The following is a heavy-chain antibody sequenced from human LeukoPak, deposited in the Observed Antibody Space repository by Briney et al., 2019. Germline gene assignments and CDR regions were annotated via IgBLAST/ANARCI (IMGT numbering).Heavy chain of an antibody. CDR2: IRPYNDDT. D-gene: IGHD4-17*01. V-gene: IGHV1-18*04. J-gene: IGHJ4*02. CDR3: AREGSYGDYLTLDY. Sequence: GASVKVSCKTSGYTFSSHAITWLRQTPGQGLEWMGWIRPYNDDTNYAQNFQARVAMTADTSTKTVYMELRSLTSDDTAVYFCAREGSYGDYLTLDYWGQGTLVTVSS. CDR1: GYTFSSHA.